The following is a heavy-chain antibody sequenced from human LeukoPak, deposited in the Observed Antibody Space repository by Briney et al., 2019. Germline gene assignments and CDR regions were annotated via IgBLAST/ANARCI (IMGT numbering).Heavy chain of an antibody. J-gene: IGHJ4*02. D-gene: IGHD3-10*01. V-gene: IGHV3-21*01. Sequence: GGSLRLSCAVSGFPFSSYSMNWVRQAPGKGLEWVSSISGSSIYIHYADSVKGRFSISSDDAKASLHLQINNLRGEDTAVYYCAAYYYGSGSRALDYWGQGTLVTVSS. CDR2: ISGSSIYI. CDR3: AAYYYGSGSRALDY. CDR1: GFPFSSYS.